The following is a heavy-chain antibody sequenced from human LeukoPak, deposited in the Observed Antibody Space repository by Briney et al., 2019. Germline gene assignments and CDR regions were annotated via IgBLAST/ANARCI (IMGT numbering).Heavy chain of an antibody. Sequence: SETLSLTRTVSGGSISSYYWSWIRQPPGKGLAGMGFVYYTGSTNYIPSLKSRVTISVDTSKNQFSLKLRSVTATDTAVYYCARISSSNWYNERGAFDVWGQGTMVTVSS. CDR2: VYYTGST. V-gene: IGHV4-59*01. CDR3: ARISSSNWYNERGAFDV. CDR1: GGSISSYY. D-gene: IGHD6-13*01. J-gene: IGHJ3*01.